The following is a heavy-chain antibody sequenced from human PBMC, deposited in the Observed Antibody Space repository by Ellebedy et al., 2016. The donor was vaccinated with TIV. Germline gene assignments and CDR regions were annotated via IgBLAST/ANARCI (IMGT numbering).Heavy chain of an antibody. V-gene: IGHV4-59*01. CDR1: GGSISSYY. D-gene: IGHD3-22*01. CDR2: IYYSGST. CDR3: ARALNYYDSSGYYPKSFDY. Sequence: SETLSLTCTVSGGSISSYYWNWIRQPPGKGLEWIGYIYYSGSTNYNPSLKSRVTISVDTSKNQFSPKLSSVTAADTAVYCCARALNYYDSSGYYPKSFDYWGQGTLVTVSS. J-gene: IGHJ4*02.